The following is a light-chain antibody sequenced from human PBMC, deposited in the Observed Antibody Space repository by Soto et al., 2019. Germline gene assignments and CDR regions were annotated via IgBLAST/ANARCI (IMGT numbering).Light chain of an antibody. CDR1: SGHSNYA. CDR3: QTWGTGIQV. Sequence: QPVLTQSPSASASLGASVKLTCTLSSGHSNYAIAWHQQQPEKGPRYLMKVNSDGSQSKGDGIPDRFSGSRSGAERYLTISSLHSDDEADYYCQTWGTGIQVFGTGTKVTVL. V-gene: IGLV4-69*01. J-gene: IGLJ1*01. CDR2: VNSDGSQ.